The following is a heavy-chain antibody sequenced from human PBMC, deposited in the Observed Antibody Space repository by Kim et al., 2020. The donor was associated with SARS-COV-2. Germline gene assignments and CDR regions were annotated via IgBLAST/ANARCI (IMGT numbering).Heavy chain of an antibody. D-gene: IGHD6-13*01. Sequence: SETLSLTCTVSGGSISSSSYYWGWIRQPPGKGLDWIGSIYYSGSTYYNPSLKSRVTISVDTSKNQFSLKLSSVTAADTAVYYCASSYSSSWWSYYYYGMDVRGQGTTVTVSS. V-gene: IGHV4-39*07. CDR3: ASSYSSSWWSYYYYGMDV. CDR2: IYYSGST. CDR1: GGSISSSSYY. J-gene: IGHJ6*02.